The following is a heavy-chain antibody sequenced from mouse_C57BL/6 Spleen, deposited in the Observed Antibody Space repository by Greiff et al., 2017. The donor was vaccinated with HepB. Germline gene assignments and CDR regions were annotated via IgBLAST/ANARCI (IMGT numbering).Heavy chain of an antibody. D-gene: IGHD2-5*01. CDR2: IYPGDGDT. J-gene: IGHJ3*01. V-gene: IGHV1-80*01. CDR1: GYAFSSYW. Sequence: VQLQQSGAELVKPGASVKISCKASGYAFSSYWMNWVKQRPGKGLEWIGQIYPGDGDTNYNGKFKGKATLTADKSSSTAYMQLSSLTSEDSAVYFWARGAYYSNYVFAYWGQGTLVTVSA. CDR3: ARGAYYSNYVFAY.